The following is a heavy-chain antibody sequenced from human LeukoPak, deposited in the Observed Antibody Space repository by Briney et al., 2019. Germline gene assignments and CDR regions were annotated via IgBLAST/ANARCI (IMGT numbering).Heavy chain of an antibody. CDR1: GFTFTDYW. CDR2: INTDTRGT. D-gene: IGHD3-16*01. CDR3: ARARAYHFDN. V-gene: IGHV3-74*01. J-gene: IGHJ4*02. Sequence: GGSLRLSCAASGFTFTDYWMHWVRQAPGKGLVWVSIINTDTRGTYYADSVKGRFTISRDNAKSTLYLQMDSLRAEDTAVYYCARARAYHFDNWGQGTLITVSS.